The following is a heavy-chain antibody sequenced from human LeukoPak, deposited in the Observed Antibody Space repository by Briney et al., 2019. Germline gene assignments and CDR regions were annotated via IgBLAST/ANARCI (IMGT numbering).Heavy chain of an antibody. CDR2: INHSGST. D-gene: IGHD3-10*01. V-gene: IGHV4-34*01. CDR1: GGSFSGYY. Sequence: SETLSLTCAVYGGSFSGYYWSWIRQPPGKGLEWIGEINHSGSTNYNPSLKSRVTISVDTSKNQLSLKLTSVTAADTAVYYCARGPTMVRGVRTKWFDPWGQGTLVTVSS. J-gene: IGHJ5*02. CDR3: ARGPTMVRGVRTKWFDP.